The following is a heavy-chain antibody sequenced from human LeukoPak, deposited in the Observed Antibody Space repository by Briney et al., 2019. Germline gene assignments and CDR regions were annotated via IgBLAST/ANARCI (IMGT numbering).Heavy chain of an antibody. D-gene: IGHD3-10*01. CDR3: ASGSQTDYYFDY. J-gene: IGHJ4*02. CDR2: ISYDGSNK. CDR1: GFTFSSYG. V-gene: IGHV3-30*03. Sequence: GRSLRLSCAASGFTFSSYGMHWVRQAPGKGLEWVAVISYDGSNKYYADSVKGRFTISRDNSKNILYLQMNSLRPEDTAVYFCASGSQTDYYFDYWGQGTLVTVSS.